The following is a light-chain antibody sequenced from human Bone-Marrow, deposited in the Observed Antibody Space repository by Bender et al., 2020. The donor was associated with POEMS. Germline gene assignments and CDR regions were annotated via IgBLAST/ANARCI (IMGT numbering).Light chain of an antibody. J-gene: IGLJ2*01. V-gene: IGLV6-57*02. CDR3: QSYDTNNHVV. CDR2: EDD. CDR1: SGDIASNY. Sequence: NFMLTQPHSVSESPGKTVTISCTGSSGDIASNYVQWYQHRPGRAPTIVIYEDDERPSGVPDRFSGSIDSSSNSASLSISGLQTADEADYYCQSYDTNNHVVFGGVTKLTVL.